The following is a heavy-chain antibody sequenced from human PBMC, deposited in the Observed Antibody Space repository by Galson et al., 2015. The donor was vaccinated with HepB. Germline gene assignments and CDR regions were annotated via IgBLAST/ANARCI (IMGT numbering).Heavy chain of an antibody. V-gene: IGHV4-39*01. CDR2: FSYGGSP. D-gene: IGHD6-13*01. CDR3: ARLTTHAYSSSGVGGWFDP. Sequence: ETLSLTCRVSGDSITRRDYYWGWISQPPRKGLEWIGHFSYGGSPYYNPSLRGLVTISVDTRKNQFSLRLNSVTASDTAVYYCARLTTHAYSSSGVGGWFDPWGQGTLVIVSS. J-gene: IGHJ5*02. CDR1: GDSITRRDYY.